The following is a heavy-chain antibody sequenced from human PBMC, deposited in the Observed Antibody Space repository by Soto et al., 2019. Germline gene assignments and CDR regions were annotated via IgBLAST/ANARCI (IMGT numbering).Heavy chain of an antibody. Sequence: QPGGSLRLSCAASGFTFSSYAMSWVRQAPGKGLEWVSAISGSGGSTYYADSVKGRFTISRDNSKNTLYLQMNSLRAEDTAVYYCANGPDIVVVVAASYYGMDVWGQGTTVTVSS. D-gene: IGHD2-15*01. V-gene: IGHV3-23*01. CDR1: GFTFSSYA. CDR2: ISGSGGST. CDR3: ANGPDIVVVVAASYYGMDV. J-gene: IGHJ6*02.